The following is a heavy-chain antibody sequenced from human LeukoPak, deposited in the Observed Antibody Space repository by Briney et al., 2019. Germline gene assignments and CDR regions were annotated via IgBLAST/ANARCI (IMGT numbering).Heavy chain of an antibody. CDR3: ARHFGSGSYYLGGFDY. Sequence: SETLSLTCAVYGGSFSGYYWSWIRQPPGKGLEWIGEINRSGSTNYNPSLKSRVTISVDTSKNQFSLKLSSVTAADTAVYYCARHFGSGSYYLGGFDYWGQGTLVTVSS. J-gene: IGHJ4*02. CDR1: GGSFSGYY. D-gene: IGHD3-10*01. CDR2: INRSGST. V-gene: IGHV4-34*01.